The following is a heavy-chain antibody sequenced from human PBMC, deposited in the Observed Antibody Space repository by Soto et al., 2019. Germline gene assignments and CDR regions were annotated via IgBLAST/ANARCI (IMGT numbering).Heavy chain of an antibody. Sequence: LRLSCAASGFSFSTYALSWVRQAPGKGLDWVSVISGSGGSTDYAGSVKGRFTISRDNSKNALYLQMNSLRAEDTALYYCAKVGGSRWFDAFDIWGQGTMVTVSS. CDR3: AKVGGSRWFDAFDI. CDR1: GFSFSTYA. V-gene: IGHV3-23*01. CDR2: ISGSGGST. J-gene: IGHJ3*02. D-gene: IGHD6-19*01.